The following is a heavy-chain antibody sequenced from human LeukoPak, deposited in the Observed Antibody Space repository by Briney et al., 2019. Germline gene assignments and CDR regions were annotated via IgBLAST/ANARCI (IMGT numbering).Heavy chain of an antibody. CDR1: GGSISSGGYS. V-gene: IGHV4-31*03. J-gene: IGHJ4*02. CDR2: IYYSGST. CDR3: ARGVGFVDY. Sequence: PSQTLSFTCTVPGGSISSGGYSWSWIHPHPAKGLEWTGYIYYSGSTYYNPSLKSRVTISVDTSKNQFSLKLSSVTGADTAVYYCARGVGFVDYWGQGTLVTVSS. D-gene: IGHD1-26*01.